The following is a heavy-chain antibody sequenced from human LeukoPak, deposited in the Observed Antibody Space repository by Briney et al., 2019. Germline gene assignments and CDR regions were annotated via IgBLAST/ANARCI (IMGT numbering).Heavy chain of an antibody. CDR1: GGSISSGDYY. CDR3: ARGARFFAYYDY. J-gene: IGHJ4*02. D-gene: IGHD2-21*01. V-gene: IGHV4-31*03. Sequence: PSETLSLTCTVSGGSISSGDYYWSWIRQLPGKGLEWIGYIYNGGTTYYNPSLKSRVIISVDTSKNQFSLKLKSVTAADTAMYYCARGARFFAYYDYWGQGTLVTVSS. CDR2: IYNGGTT.